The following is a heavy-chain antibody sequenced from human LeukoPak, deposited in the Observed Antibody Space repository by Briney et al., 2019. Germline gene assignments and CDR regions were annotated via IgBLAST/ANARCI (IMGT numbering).Heavy chain of an antibody. J-gene: IGHJ4*02. CDR2: ISYDGSNK. CDR3: ARSRYFDWLLSY. V-gene: IGHV3-30*03. CDR1: GFTFSSYG. Sequence: GGSLRLSCAASGFTFSSYGMHWVRQAPGKGLEWVAVISYDGSNKYYADSVKGRFTISRDNSKNTLYLQMNSLRAEDTAVYYCARSRYFDWLLSYWGQGTLVTVSS. D-gene: IGHD3-9*01.